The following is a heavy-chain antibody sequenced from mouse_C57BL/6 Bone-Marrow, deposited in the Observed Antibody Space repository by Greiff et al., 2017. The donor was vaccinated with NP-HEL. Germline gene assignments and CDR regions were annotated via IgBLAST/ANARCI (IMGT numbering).Heavy chain of an antibody. Sequence: QVQLQQSGPELVKPGASVKISCKASGYAFSSSWMNWVKQRPGKGLEWIGRIYPGDGDTNYNGKFKGKATLTADKSSSTAYMQLSSLTSEDSAVYFCARDSIYAMDYWGQGTSVTVSS. CDR2: IYPGDGDT. CDR3: ARDSIYAMDY. CDR1: GYAFSSSW. J-gene: IGHJ4*01. D-gene: IGHD2-3*01. V-gene: IGHV1-82*01.